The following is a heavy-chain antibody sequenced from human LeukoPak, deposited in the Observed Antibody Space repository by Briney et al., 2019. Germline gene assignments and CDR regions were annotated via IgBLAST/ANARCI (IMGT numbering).Heavy chain of an antibody. CDR3: ARVGYSYGSSDY. CDR2: ISSSGSTI. Sequence: PGGSLRLSCAASGFTFSSYSMNWVRQAPGKGLEWVSYISSSGSTIYYADSVKGRFTISRDNAKNSLYLQMNSLRAEDTAVYYCARVGYSYGSSDYWGQGTLVTVSS. CDR1: GFTFSSYS. V-gene: IGHV3-48*04. D-gene: IGHD5-18*01. J-gene: IGHJ4*02.